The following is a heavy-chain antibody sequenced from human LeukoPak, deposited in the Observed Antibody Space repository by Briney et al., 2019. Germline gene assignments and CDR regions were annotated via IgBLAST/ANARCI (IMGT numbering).Heavy chain of an antibody. J-gene: IGHJ4*02. CDR1: GGSISSYY. Sequence: PSETLSLTCTVSGGSISSYYWSWIRQPPGKGLEWIGYIYYSGSTNYNPSLKSRVTISVDTSKNQFSLKLSSVTAADTAVYYCARDRRWLQLRDWGQGTLVTVSS. D-gene: IGHD5-24*01. V-gene: IGHV4-59*01. CDR2: IYYSGST. CDR3: ARDRRWLQLRD.